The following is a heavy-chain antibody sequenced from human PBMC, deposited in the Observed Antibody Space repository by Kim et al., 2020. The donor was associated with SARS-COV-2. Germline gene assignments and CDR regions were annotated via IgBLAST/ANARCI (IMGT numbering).Heavy chain of an antibody. J-gene: IGHJ4*02. Sequence: AASVKARFTISRDDSQNSLYLLMNSLKTEDSAVYYCATSFASSDWRQFVYWGQGTLVTVSS. D-gene: IGHD3-3*01. V-gene: IGHV3-72*01. CDR3: ATSFASSDWRQFVY.